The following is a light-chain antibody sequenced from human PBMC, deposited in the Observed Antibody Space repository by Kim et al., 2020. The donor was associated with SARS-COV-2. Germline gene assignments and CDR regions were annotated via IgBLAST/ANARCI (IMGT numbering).Light chain of an antibody. CDR2: GNN. Sequence: RQTATLTCTGNSNSVGNQGAAWLQQHQGHPPKLLSFGNNSRPSGISERLSASRSGNTASLTITGLQPEDEADYYCSAWDSNLSAWVFGGGTQLTVL. J-gene: IGLJ3*02. V-gene: IGLV10-54*01. CDR3: SAWDSNLSAWV. CDR1: SNSVGNQG.